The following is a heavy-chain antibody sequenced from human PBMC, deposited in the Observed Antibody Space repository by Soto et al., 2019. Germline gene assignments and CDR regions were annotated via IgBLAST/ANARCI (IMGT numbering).Heavy chain of an antibody. J-gene: IGHJ4*02. D-gene: IGHD2-15*01. CDR1: GGTFSSYT. V-gene: IGHV1-69*08. CDR3: ARDLGYCSGGSCYSFDY. Sequence: QVQLVQSGAEVKKPGSSVKVSCKASGGTFSSYTISWVRQAPGQGIEWMGRIIPILGIANYAQKFQGRVTITADKSTSTAYMELSSLRSEDTAVYYCARDLGYCSGGSCYSFDYWGQGTLVTVSS. CDR2: IIPILGIA.